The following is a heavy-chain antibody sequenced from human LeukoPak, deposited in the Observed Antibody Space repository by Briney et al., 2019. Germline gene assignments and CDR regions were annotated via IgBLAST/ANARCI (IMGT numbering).Heavy chain of an antibody. Sequence: GGSLRLSCAAPGFTFISYWMHWVRQAPGKGLVWVSRINRYGSSTDFADSVKGRFTISRDNAKNTLYLQMNSLRAEDTAVYYCARDAPGNTALDYWGQGTLVTVSS. CDR3: ARDAPGNTALDY. V-gene: IGHV3-74*01. J-gene: IGHJ4*02. D-gene: IGHD5-18*01. CDR1: GFTFISYW. CDR2: INRYGSST.